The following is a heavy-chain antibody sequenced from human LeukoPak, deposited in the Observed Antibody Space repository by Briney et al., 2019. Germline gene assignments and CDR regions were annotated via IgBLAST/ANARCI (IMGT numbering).Heavy chain of an antibody. V-gene: IGHV3-49*03. D-gene: IGHD1-26*01. J-gene: IGHJ4*02. CDR1: GFTFGDYA. Sequence: PGRSLRLSCTASGFTFGDYAMSWFRQAPGKGLEWVGFIRSKAYGGTTEYAASVKGRFTISRDDSKSIAYLQMNSLKTEDTAVYYCTRDRVGALPYYFDYWGQGTLVTVSS. CDR2: IRSKAYGGTT. CDR3: TRDRVGALPYYFDY.